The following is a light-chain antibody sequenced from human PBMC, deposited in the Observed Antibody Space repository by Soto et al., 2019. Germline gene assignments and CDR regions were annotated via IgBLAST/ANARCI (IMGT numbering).Light chain of an antibody. CDR1: QSVNSN. J-gene: IGKJ1*01. Sequence: ETVMTQSPATLSVSPGARATLSCRASQSVNSNLAWYQQKLGQAPRVLIYGASTRATGIPDRFSGSGSGTELILTISSLQSEDGEVYDCQEYNTWPWTFGQGTKVDIK. CDR3: QEYNTWPWT. CDR2: GAS. V-gene: IGKV3-15*01.